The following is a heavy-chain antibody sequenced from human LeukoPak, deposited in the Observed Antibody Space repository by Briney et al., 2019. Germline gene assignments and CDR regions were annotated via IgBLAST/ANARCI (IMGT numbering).Heavy chain of an antibody. D-gene: IGHD5-24*01. CDR1: GGSISSGGYS. CDR2: IYHSGST. CDR3: ARGGMATIKGFDY. J-gene: IGHJ4*02. V-gene: IGHV4-30-2*01. Sequence: ASQTLSLTSAVSGGSISSGGYSWSWIRQPPGKGLEWIGYIYHSGSTYYNPSLKSRVTISVDRSKNQFSLKLSSVTAADTAVYYCARGGMATIKGFDYWGQGTLVTVSS.